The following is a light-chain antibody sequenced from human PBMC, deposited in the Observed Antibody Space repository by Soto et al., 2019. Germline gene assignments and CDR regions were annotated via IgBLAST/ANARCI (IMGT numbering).Light chain of an antibody. Sequence: DVQMTQFPSSLSASVGDRVTITCRASQNIGTYVNWYQHKPGKAPKLLLYAASTLQSAVPSRFIGGGSGKDFTPTISRLQSEVLATYDCKQSYSTTSITFGRGTLLE. CDR2: AAS. J-gene: IGKJ5*01. V-gene: IGKV1-39*01. CDR1: QNIGTY. CDR3: KQSYSTTSIT.